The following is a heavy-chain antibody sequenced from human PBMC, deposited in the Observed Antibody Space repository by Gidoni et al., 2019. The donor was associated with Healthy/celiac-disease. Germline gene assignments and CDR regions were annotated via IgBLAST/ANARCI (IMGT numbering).Heavy chain of an antibody. CDR1: GYSFTSYW. V-gene: IGHV5-51*01. J-gene: IGHJ6*02. CDR2: IYPGDSDT. CDR3: ALRFLDPYGMDV. D-gene: IGHD3-3*01. Sequence: EVQLVQSGAAVKQPGVYLMISCKGAGYSFTSYWIGWVRQLPGKGLEWMGIIYPGDSDTRYSPSFQGQVTISADKSISTAYLQWSSLKASDTAMYYCALRFLDPYGMDVWGQGTTVTVSS.